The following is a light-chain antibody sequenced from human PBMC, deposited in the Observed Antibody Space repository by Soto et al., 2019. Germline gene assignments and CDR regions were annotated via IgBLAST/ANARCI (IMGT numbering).Light chain of an antibody. Sequence: QAVLTQPASVSGSPGQLITISCTGTSSDVGGYNYVSWYQQHPGKAPKLMIYEVSNRPSGVSNRFSGSKSGNTASLTISGLQAEDEADYYCSSYTSSSTLVVFGGGTQLTVL. CDR2: EVS. J-gene: IGLJ2*01. CDR1: SSDVGGYNY. V-gene: IGLV2-14*01. CDR3: SSYTSSSTLVV.